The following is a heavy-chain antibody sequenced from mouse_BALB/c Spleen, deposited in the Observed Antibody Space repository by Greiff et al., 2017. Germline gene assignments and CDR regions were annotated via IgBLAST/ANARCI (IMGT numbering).Heavy chain of an antibody. CDR1: GFSLTSYG. CDR3: AREGGMIGAWFAY. V-gene: IGHV2-9*02. CDR2: IWAGGST. J-gene: IGHJ3*01. Sequence: VKLMESGPGLVAPSQSLSITCTVSGFSLTSYGVHWVRQPPGKGLEWLGVIWAGGSTNYNSALMSRLSISKDNSKSQVFLKMNSLQTDDTAMYYCAREGGMIGAWFAYWGQGTLVTVSA. D-gene: IGHD2-3*01.